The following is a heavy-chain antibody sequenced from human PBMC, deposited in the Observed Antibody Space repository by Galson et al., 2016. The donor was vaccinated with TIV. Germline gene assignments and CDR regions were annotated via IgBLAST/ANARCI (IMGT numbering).Heavy chain of an antibody. D-gene: IGHD6-19*01. J-gene: IGHJ3*01. V-gene: IGHV4-59*01. CDR1: GGSISSYY. CDR2: IYYSGST. Sequence: TLSLTCTVSGGSISSYYWSWIRQPPGKGLEWIGYIYYSGSTNYNPSLKSRVTISVDTSKNQFSLKLSSVTAADTAVYYCARRDQWLGGSFDVWGQGTMVAVS. CDR3: ARRDQWLGGSFDV.